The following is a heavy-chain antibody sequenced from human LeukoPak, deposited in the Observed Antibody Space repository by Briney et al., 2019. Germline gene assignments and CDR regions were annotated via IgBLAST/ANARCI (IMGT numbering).Heavy chain of an antibody. CDR2: IYSGGST. J-gene: IGHJ4*02. CDR1: GFTVSSNY. CDR3: ARVRGAGGFVDY. D-gene: IGHD2-15*01. V-gene: IGHV3-53*01. Sequence: GSLRLSCAASGFTVSSNYMSWVRQAPGKGLEWVSVIYSGGSTYYADSVRGRFTISRDNSRNTLYLQMNSLRAEDTAVYYCARVRGAGGFVDYWGQGTLVTVSS.